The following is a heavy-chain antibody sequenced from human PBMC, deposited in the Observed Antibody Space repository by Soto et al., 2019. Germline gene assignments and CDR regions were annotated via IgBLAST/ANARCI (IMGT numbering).Heavy chain of an antibody. CDR2: IYYSGST. D-gene: IGHD3-9*01. J-gene: IGHJ4*02. Sequence: SETLSLTCTVSGGSISSYYWSWIRQPPGKGLEWIGYIYYSGSTNYNPSLKSRVTLSVDTSKNQFSLKLSSVTAADTAVYYCAREDDILTGLFGYWGQGTLVTVSS. V-gene: IGHV4-59*01. CDR1: GGSISSYY. CDR3: AREDDILTGLFGY.